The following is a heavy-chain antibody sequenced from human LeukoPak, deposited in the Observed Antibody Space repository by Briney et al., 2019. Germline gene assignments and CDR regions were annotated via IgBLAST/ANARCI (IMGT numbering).Heavy chain of an antibody. CDR1: GGSISSSSYY. J-gene: IGHJ5*02. CDR2: IYYSGST. CDR3: ARHEPDYRTPINWFDP. V-gene: IGHV4-39*01. D-gene: IGHD4-11*01. Sequence: PSETLSLTCTVSGGSISSSSYYWGWIRQPPGRGLEWVGSIYYSGSTYYNPSLKSRVTISVDTSKNQFSLKLSSVTAADTAVYYRARHEPDYRTPINWFDPWGQGTLVTVSS.